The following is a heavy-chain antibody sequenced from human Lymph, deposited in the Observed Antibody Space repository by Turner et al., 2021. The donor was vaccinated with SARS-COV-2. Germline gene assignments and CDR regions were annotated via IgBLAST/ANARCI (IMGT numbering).Heavy chain of an antibody. D-gene: IGHD2-2*01. J-gene: IGHJ5*01. CDR3: ARGVPEFDS. CDR1: GFTFSSYV. V-gene: IGHV3-30*04. Sequence: QVQLVESGGGVVQPGGSLRLSCAASGFTFSSYVMHWVRQALGKGLEWVAVISYDGSNKYYADSVKGRFTISRNYSKNTLYLQMNSLRAEDTAIYYCARGVPEFDSWGQGTLVTVSS. CDR2: ISYDGSNK.